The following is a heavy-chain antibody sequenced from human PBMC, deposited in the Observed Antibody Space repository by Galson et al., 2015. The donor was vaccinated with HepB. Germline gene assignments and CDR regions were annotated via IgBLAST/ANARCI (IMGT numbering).Heavy chain of an antibody. J-gene: IGHJ4*02. Sequence: SLRLSCAASGFNVSAYAMPWVRQTPGKGLEWVAAVSSDVNNIYYADSVRGRFTISRDNSRDTLYLQMNSLRAEDTAVYYCARTFYFDYWGQGTLVTVSS. CDR2: VSSDVNNI. CDR1: GFNVSAYA. CDR3: ARTFYFDY. V-gene: IGHV3-30*04.